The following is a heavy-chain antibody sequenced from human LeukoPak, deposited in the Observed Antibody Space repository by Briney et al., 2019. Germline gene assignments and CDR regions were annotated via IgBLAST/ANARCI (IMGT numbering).Heavy chain of an antibody. D-gene: IGHD1-26*01. CDR1: GGSISSYY. V-gene: IGHV4-4*07. CDR2: IYTSGST. J-gene: IGHJ5*02. CDR3: ARAQWELLSNWFDP. Sequence: SETLSLTCTVSGGSISSYYWSWIRQPAGKGLEWIGRIYTSGSTNCNPSLKSRVTMSVDTSKNQFSLKLSSVTAADTAVYYCARAQWELLSNWFDPWGQGTLVTVSS.